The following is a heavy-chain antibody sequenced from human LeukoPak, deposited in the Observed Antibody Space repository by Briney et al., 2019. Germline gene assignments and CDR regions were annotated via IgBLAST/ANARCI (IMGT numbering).Heavy chain of an antibody. Sequence: SETLSLTCAVYGGSFSGYYWSWIRQPPGKGLEWIGEINHSGSTNYNPSLKSRVTMSVDTSKNQISLKLSSVTAADTAVYYCARDVVGSGYRHDAFDIWGQGTMVTVSS. J-gene: IGHJ3*02. V-gene: IGHV4-34*01. D-gene: IGHD3-22*01. CDR3: ARDVVGSGYRHDAFDI. CDR1: GGSFSGYY. CDR2: INHSGST.